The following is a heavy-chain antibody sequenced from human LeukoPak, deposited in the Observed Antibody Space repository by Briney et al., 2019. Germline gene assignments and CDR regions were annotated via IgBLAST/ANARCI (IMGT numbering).Heavy chain of an antibody. CDR2: ISAYNGNT. Sequence: ASVKVSCKASGYTFTSYGISWVRQAAGQGLEWMGWISAYNGNTNYAQKLQGRVTMTTDTSTSTAYMELRSLRSDDTAVYYCAREGYDILTGYSYAFDIWGQGTMVTVSS. V-gene: IGHV1-18*01. CDR1: GYTFTSYG. CDR3: AREGYDILTGYSYAFDI. J-gene: IGHJ3*02. D-gene: IGHD3-9*01.